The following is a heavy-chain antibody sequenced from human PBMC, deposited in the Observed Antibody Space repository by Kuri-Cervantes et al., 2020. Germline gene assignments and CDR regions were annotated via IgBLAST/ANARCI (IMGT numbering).Heavy chain of an antibody. CDR3: ARQVYSSSSYWYFDL. J-gene: IGHJ2*01. D-gene: IGHD6-13*01. CDR1: GGSFSGFY. CDR2: INHSGST. Sequence: SETLSLTCAVYGGSFSGFYWSWIRQPPGKGLKWIGEINHSGSTNYNPSLKSRVTISVDTSKNQFSLKLSSVTAADTAVYYCARQVYSSSSYWYFDLWGRGTLVTVSS. V-gene: IGHV4-34*01.